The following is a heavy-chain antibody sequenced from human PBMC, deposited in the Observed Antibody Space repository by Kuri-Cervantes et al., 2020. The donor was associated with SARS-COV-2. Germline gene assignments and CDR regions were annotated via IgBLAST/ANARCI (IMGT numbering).Heavy chain of an antibody. CDR1: GGSISDHY. CDR2: IYHSGST. Sequence: SETLSLTCTVSGGSISDHYWNWIRQSPGKGLEWIGYIYHSGSTNYNPSLNSRVTISIDTSKNQFALRLSTVTAADTAVYYCARGGTYYYDRSGFDWFDPWGQGTLVTVSS. CDR3: ARGGTYYYDRSGFDWFDP. J-gene: IGHJ5*02. V-gene: IGHV4-59*11. D-gene: IGHD3-22*01.